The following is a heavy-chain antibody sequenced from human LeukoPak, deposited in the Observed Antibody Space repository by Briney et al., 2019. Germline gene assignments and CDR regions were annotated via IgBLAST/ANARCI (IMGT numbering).Heavy chain of an antibody. V-gene: IGHV3-11*01. CDR1: GFTFSDYY. CDR3: AGDPYVWGSYRYTGDHY. D-gene: IGHD3-16*02. CDR2: ISSSGSTL. Sequence: PGGSLRLSCAASGFTFSDYYMSWIRQAPGKGLEWVSYISSSGSTLYYADSVKGRFTISRDNAKNSLYLQMNSLRAEDTAVYYCAGDPYVWGSYRYTGDHYWGQGTLVTVSS. J-gene: IGHJ4*02.